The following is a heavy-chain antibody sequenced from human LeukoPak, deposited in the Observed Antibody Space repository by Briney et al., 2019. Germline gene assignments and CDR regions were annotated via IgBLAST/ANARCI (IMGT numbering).Heavy chain of an antibody. CDR1: GYSFTSYW. Sequence: GESLKISCKGSGYSFTSYWVAWVRQVPGKGLEFMGIILPGDSDTRYSPSFQGQVTISADTSVSTAYLQWSSLKASDSAMYYCARPMVAAPGKGFLYWGQGTLVTVSS. CDR3: ARPMVAAPGKGFLY. J-gene: IGHJ4*02. D-gene: IGHD6-13*01. V-gene: IGHV5-51*01. CDR2: ILPGDSDT.